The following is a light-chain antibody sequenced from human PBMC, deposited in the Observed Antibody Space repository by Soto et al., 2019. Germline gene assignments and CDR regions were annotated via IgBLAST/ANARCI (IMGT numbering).Light chain of an antibody. V-gene: IGKV3-11*01. CDR3: QQRSNWRGCT. CDR1: QSVSSY. Sequence: EIVWTKSPATLPFSPGERATLSSRALQSVSSYLACYQQRPGQVPSLLIYVESNRTTGIPARFSGSGSGTDFTRTISSLESEDFAVYYCQQRSNWRGCTCGPGTKVDIK. CDR2: VES. J-gene: IGKJ3*01.